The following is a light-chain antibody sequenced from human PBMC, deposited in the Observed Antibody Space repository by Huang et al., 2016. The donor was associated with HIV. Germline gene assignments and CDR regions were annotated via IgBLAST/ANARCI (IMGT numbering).Light chain of an antibody. CDR3: LQHHGYPRT. CDR2: AAS. Sequence: DIQLTQSPSAMSASVGDRVSITCRASQDISNYLAWFQQKPGGAPKRLIYAASRLQSGVPSRCSGSRSGTKFTLTISSLQPEDFATYYCLQHHGYPRTFGQGTNV. V-gene: IGKV1-17*03. J-gene: IGKJ1*01. CDR1: QDISNY.